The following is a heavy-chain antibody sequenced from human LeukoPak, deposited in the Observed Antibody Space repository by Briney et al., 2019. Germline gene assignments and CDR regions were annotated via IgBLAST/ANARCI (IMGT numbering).Heavy chain of an antibody. CDR3: ARDRDYGDYNTQDLFVY. V-gene: IGHV1-18*01. D-gene: IGHD4-17*01. J-gene: IGHJ4*02. CDR2: ISAYNGNT. CDR1: GYTFTNFG. Sequence: ASVKVSCKASGYTFTNFGISWVRQAPGQGLEWLGWISAYNGNTNYAQRLQGRVTMTTDTSTSTAYMELRSLRSDDTAVYYCARDRDYGDYNTQDLFVYWGQGTLVTVSS.